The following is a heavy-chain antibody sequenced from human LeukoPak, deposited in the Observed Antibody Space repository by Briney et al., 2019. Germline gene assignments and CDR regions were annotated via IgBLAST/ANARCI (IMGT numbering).Heavy chain of an antibody. CDR3: AREVHYDILTGYYAHFDY. D-gene: IGHD3-9*01. J-gene: IGHJ4*02. V-gene: IGHV1-69*06. CDR2: IIPIFGTA. CDR1: GGTFSSYA. Sequence: GASVKVSCKASGGTFSSYAISWVRQARGQGLEWMGGIIPIFGTANYAQKFQGRVTITADKSTSTAYMELSSLRSEDTAVYYCAREVHYDILTGYYAHFDYWGQGTLVTVSS.